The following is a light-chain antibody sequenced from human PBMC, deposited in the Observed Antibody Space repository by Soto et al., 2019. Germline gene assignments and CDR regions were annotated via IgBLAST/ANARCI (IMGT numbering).Light chain of an antibody. CDR1: QGITSW. Sequence: DIQMTQSPSSVSASVGDSLTVTCRASQGITSWVAWYQHKPGRAPKLLIHAASRLQSGVPSRFSGSGSGTDFTLTISSLQPEDFGTYYCQQTSSFPLTLGGGTKVDIK. J-gene: IGKJ4*01. CDR2: AAS. V-gene: IGKV1-12*01. CDR3: QQTSSFPLT.